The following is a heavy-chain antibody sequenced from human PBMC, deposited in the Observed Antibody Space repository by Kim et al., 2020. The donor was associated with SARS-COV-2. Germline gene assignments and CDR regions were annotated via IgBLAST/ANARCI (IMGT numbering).Heavy chain of an antibody. V-gene: IGHV4-31*03. Sequence: SETLSLTCTVSGGSISRGGYYWSWIRQHPGKGLEWIGYIYYTGSTYYNPSLKSRVTISVDTSKNQFSLKLSSVTAADTAMYYCARATGDTDAFDIWGQGT. D-gene: IGHD2-21*02. J-gene: IGHJ3*02. CDR3: ARATGDTDAFDI. CDR1: GGSISRGGYY. CDR2: IYYTGST.